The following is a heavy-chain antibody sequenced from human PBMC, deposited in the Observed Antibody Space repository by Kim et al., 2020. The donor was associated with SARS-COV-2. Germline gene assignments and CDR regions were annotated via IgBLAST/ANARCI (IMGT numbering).Heavy chain of an antibody. CDR3: AKVLSGGYAGTDAFDI. CDR1: GFTFSRFA. J-gene: IGHJ3*02. V-gene: IGHV3-23*01. Sequence: GGSLRLSCATSGFTFSRFAMNWFRQAPGKGLEWVSAIGGSGGTTYYAESVKARFTISRDNSKNTVYLQMRSLRVEDTAVYYCAKVLSGGYAGTDAFDIWGQGTMVTVSS. D-gene: IGHD1-26*01. CDR2: IGGSGGTT.